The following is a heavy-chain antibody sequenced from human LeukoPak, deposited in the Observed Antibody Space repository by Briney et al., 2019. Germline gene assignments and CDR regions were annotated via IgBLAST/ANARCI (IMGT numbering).Heavy chain of an antibody. D-gene: IGHD3-22*01. CDR3: ARTTLSMIVVQTWHDGYWYFDL. J-gene: IGHJ2*01. V-gene: IGHV4-59*10. Sequence: PSETLSLTCAVYGGSFSGYYWSWIRQPAGQGLEWIGRIYTSGSTNYNPSLKSRVTISVDTSKNQFSLKLSSVTAADTAVYYCARTTLSMIVVQTWHDGYWYFDLWGRGTLVTVSS. CDR1: GGSFSGYY. CDR2: IYTSGST.